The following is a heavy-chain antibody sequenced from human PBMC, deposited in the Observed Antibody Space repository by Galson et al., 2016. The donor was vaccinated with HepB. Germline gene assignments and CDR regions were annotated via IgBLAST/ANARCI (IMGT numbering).Heavy chain of an antibody. CDR3: AHQSRGYNYGYVR. CDR2: VYWNDDK. D-gene: IGHD5-18*01. V-gene: IGHV2-5*01. J-gene: IGHJ4*02. CDR1: GLSLRTSGEG. Sequence: PALVKPTQILTLTSTFSGLSLRTSGEGVAWIRQPPGKALEWLALVYWNDDKRYSPALKSRLTITKDTSRNLVVLRMTNMEPVDTATYYCAHQSRGYNYGYVRWGQGTLVTVSS.